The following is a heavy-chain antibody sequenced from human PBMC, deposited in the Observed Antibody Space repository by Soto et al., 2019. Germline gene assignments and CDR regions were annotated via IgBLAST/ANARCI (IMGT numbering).Heavy chain of an antibody. CDR1: GGTFSSYA. CDR2: ITPIFGTA. Sequence: SVKVSCKASGGTFSSYAISWVRQAPGQGLEWMGGITPIFGTANYAQKFQGRVTITADESTSTAYMELSSLRSEDTAVYYCAGRNQGYSDDWFDPWGQGTLVPVSS. CDR3: AGRNQGYSDDWFDP. J-gene: IGHJ5*02. D-gene: IGHD6-13*01. V-gene: IGHV1-69*13.